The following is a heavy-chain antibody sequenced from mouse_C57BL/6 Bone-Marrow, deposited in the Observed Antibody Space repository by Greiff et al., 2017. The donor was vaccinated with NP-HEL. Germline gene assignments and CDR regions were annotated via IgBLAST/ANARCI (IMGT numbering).Heavy chain of an antibody. D-gene: IGHD1-1*01. J-gene: IGHJ1*03. Sequence: EVKLVESGPGLVKPSQSLSLTCSVTGYSITSGYYWNWIRQFPGNKLEWMGYISYDGSNNYNPSLKNRISITRDTSKNQFFLKLNSVTTEDTATYYCARGLYYGSSFWYFDVWGTGTTVTVSS. V-gene: IGHV3-6*01. CDR2: ISYDGSN. CDR1: GYSITSGYY. CDR3: ARGLYYGSSFWYFDV.